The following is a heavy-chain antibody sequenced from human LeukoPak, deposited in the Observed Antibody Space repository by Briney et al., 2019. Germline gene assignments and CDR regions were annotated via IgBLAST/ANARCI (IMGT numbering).Heavy chain of an antibody. CDR1: GFTFSSYA. V-gene: IGHV3-23*01. D-gene: IGHD4-23*01. J-gene: IGHJ6*02. CDR3: AAQRGNTPYGMDV. CDR2: ISGSGGST. Sequence: PGGSLRLSCAASGFTFSSYAMSWVRQAPGKGLEWVSAISGSGGSTYYADSVKGRFTISRDKSKNTLYLQMNSLRAEDTAVYYCAAQRGNTPYGMDVWGQGTTVTVSS.